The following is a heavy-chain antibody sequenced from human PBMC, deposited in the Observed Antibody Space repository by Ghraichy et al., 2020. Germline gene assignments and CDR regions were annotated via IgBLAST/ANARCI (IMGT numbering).Heavy chain of an antibody. Sequence: LSLTCAASGFTFISYSMNWVRQAPGKGLEWVSSISSSSSYIYYADSLKGRFTISRDNAKNSLYLQMNSLRAEDMAVYYCARGGFANWFDPWGQGTLVTVSS. CDR2: ISSSSSYI. V-gene: IGHV3-21*01. CDR1: GFTFISYS. J-gene: IGHJ5*02. CDR3: ARGGFANWFDP.